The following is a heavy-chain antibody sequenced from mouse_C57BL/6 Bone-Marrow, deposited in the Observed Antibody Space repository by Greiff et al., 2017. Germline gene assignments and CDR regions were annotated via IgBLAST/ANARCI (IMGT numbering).Heavy chain of an antibody. V-gene: IGHV5-6*02. D-gene: IGHD1-1*01. CDR3: ARQITTDYCDY. CDR1: GFTFSSYG. CDR2: ISSGGSYT. Sequence: DVMLVESGGDLVKPGGSLKLSCAASGFTFSSYGMSWVRQTPDKRLEWVATISSGGSYTYYPDSVKGRFTISRDNAKNTLYLQMSSLKSEDTAMYYCARQITTDYCDYWGQGTTLTVSS. J-gene: IGHJ2*01.